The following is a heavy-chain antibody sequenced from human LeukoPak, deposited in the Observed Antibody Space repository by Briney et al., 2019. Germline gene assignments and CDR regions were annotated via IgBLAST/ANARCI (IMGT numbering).Heavy chain of an antibody. Sequence: QPGGSLRLSCAASGFPFRSHWMHWVLQVPGKGLVWVSHISTDGTTTNYADSVKGRFTISRDNAKDTLYLQLNSLRAEDTAIYYCARSLGYSSGGWGQGTLVTVSS. D-gene: IGHD2-15*01. CDR2: ISTDGTTT. V-gene: IGHV3-74*01. J-gene: IGHJ4*02. CDR3: ARSLGYSSGG. CDR1: GFPFRSHW.